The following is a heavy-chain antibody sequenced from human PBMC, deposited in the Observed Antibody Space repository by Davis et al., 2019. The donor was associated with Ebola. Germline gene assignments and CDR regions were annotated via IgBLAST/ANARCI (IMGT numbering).Heavy chain of an antibody. J-gene: IGHJ4*02. CDR1: GFTFSSYE. V-gene: IGHV3-48*03. CDR2: ISSSGSTI. Sequence: GESLKISCAASGFTFSSYEMNWVRQAPGKGLEWVSYISSSGSTIYYADSVKGRFTISRDNAKNSLYLQMNSLKTEDTAVYYCTGRFGVDYWGQGTLVTVSS. CDR3: TGRFGVDY. D-gene: IGHD3-16*01.